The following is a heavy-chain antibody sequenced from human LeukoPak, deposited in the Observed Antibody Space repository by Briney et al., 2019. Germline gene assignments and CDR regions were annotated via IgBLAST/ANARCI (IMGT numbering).Heavy chain of an antibody. V-gene: IGHV4-39*01. D-gene: IGHD3-10*01. CDR1: GGSISSSSYY. CDR3: ARHSVTMVRGVIKPYYYYMDV. CDR2: IYYSGST. J-gene: IGHJ6*03. Sequence: PSETLSLTCTVSGGSISSSSYYWGWIRQPPGKGLEWIGSIYYSGSTYYNPSLKSRVTISVDTSKNQFSLKLSSVTAADTAVYYCARHSVTMVRGVIKPYYYYMDVWGKGTTVTISS.